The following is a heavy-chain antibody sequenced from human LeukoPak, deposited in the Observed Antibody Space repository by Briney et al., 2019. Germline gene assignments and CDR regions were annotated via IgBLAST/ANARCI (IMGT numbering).Heavy chain of an antibody. Sequence: PGGSLRLSCAASGFSFSNYEMNWVRQAPGKGLEWVSYISSSGSTIYYADSVKGRFTISRDNAKNSLYLQMNSLGAEDTAVYYCAREGSAYAFDIWGQGTMVTVSS. CDR1: GFSFSNYE. V-gene: IGHV3-48*03. D-gene: IGHD3-10*01. CDR3: AREGSAYAFDI. J-gene: IGHJ3*02. CDR2: ISSSGSTI.